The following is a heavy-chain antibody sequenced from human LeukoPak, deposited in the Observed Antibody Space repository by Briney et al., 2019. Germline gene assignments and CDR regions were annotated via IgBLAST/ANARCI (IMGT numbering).Heavy chain of an antibody. V-gene: IGHV1-69*13. Sequence: SVKVSCKASGGTFSSYAISWVRQAPGQGLEWMGGVIPIFGTANYAQKFQGRVTITADESTSTAYMELSSLRSEDTAVYYCARIREATIDYYFDYWGQGTLVTVSS. CDR2: VIPIFGTA. J-gene: IGHJ4*02. D-gene: IGHD5-24*01. CDR3: ARIREATIDYYFDY. CDR1: GGTFSSYA.